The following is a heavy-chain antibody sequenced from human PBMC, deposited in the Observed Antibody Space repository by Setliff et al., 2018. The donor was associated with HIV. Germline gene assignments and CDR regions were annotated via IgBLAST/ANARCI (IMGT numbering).Heavy chain of an antibody. J-gene: IGHJ4*02. Sequence: PGGSLRLSCAASGFTFGSFAMSWVRQAPGKGLEWVSTLSGSGVSTYYADSVKGRFTISRDNSKNTLYLQMSSLRAEDTAVYYCTTDENGDYPYYWGQGTLVTVSS. D-gene: IGHD4-17*01. CDR2: LSGSGVST. CDR3: TTDENGDYPYY. V-gene: IGHV3-23*01. CDR1: GFTFGSFA.